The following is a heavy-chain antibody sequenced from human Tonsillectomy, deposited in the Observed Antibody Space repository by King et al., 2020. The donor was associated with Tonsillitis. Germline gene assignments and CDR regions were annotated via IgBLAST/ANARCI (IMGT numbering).Heavy chain of an antibody. V-gene: IGHV5-51*01. CDR3: ARVTCSSSPCRWVNWFDP. D-gene: IGHD2-2*01. J-gene: IGHJ5*02. CDR1: GYIFTSYW. Sequence: QLVQSGAEVKKPGESLKISCKASGYIFTSYWIACVRQMTGRGLGWMGCIYPGSSDTRFSPSFKVLVTIAADKSISTTYVQWVSLKASDTARYYCARVTCSSSPCRWVNWFDPWGQGTLVTVSS. CDR2: IYPGSSDT.